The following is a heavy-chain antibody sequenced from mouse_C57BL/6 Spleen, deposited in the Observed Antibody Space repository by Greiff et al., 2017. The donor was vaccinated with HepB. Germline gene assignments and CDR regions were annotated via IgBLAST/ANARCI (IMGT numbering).Heavy chain of an antibody. J-gene: IGHJ3*01. CDR3: AREDYDGAWFAY. Sequence: QVQLQQPGAELVKPGASVKLSCKASGYTFTSYWMHWVKQRPGQGLEWIGMIHPNSGSTNYNEKFKSKATLTVDKSSSTAYMQLSSLTSDDSAVYYCAREDYDGAWFAYWGQGTLVTVSA. CDR2: IHPNSGST. D-gene: IGHD2-4*01. CDR1: GYTFTSYW. V-gene: IGHV1-64*01.